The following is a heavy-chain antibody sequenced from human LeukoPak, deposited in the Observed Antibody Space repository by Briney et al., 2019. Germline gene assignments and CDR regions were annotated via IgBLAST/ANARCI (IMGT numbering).Heavy chain of an antibody. J-gene: IGHJ4*02. D-gene: IGHD3-9*01. Sequence: TSETLSLTCAVYGGSFSGYYWSWIRQPPRKGLEWIGEINHSGSTNYNQSLKSRVTISVDTSTNQFSLTLSSLPAADTAVYYCARPRGSDILTGYYGYWGQGTLVTVSS. CDR1: GGSFSGYY. V-gene: IGHV4-34*01. CDR2: INHSGST. CDR3: ARPRGSDILTGYYGY.